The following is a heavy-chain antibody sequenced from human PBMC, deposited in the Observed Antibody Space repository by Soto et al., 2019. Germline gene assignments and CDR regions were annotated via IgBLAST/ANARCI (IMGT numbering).Heavy chain of an antibody. V-gene: IGHV3-48*01. CDR1: GFTFSSYS. J-gene: IGHJ6*03. CDR2: ISSSSSTI. CDR3: ARPSFSSSTSCYYMDV. D-gene: IGHD2-2*01. Sequence: EVQLVESGGGLVQPGGSLRLSCAASGFTFSSYSMNWVRQAPGMGLEWVSYISSSSSTIYYADSVKGRFTISRDNAKNSLYLQMNSLRAEDTAVYYCARPSFSSSTSCYYMDVWGKGTTVTVSS.